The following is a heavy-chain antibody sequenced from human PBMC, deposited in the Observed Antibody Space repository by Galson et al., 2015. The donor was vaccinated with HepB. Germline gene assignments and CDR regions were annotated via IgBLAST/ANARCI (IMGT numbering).Heavy chain of an antibody. CDR3: LGLAPAAPPGVDY. J-gene: IGHJ4*02. CDR1: GFTFSNYA. D-gene: IGHD6-13*01. V-gene: IGHV3-23*01. CDR2: ISGSGDRT. Sequence: SLRLSCAASGFTFSNYAMGWVRQAPGKGLEWVSGISGSGDRTWYADSVKGRFTISRDNSKNTLYLQMNSLTAEDAAVYYVLGLAPAAPPGVDYWGQGTLVTASS.